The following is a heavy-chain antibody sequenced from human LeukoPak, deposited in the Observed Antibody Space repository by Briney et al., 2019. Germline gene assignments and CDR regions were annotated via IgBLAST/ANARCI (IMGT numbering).Heavy chain of an antibody. D-gene: IGHD6-13*01. CDR1: GYTFTSYD. V-gene: IGHV1-8*03. CDR3: ARGGPTNYSSSWYGGFDP. J-gene: IGHJ5*02. Sequence: VASVKVSCKASGYTFTSYDINWVRQATGQGLEWMGWMNPNSGNTGYAQKFQGRVTITRNTSISTAYMELSSLRSEDTAVYYCARGGPTNYSSSWYGGFDPWGQGTLVTVSS. CDR2: MNPNSGNT.